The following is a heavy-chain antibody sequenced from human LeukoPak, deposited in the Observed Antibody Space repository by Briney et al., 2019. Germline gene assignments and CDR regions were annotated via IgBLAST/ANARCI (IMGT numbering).Heavy chain of an antibody. CDR2: INGDGSST. D-gene: IGHD1/OR15-1a*01. J-gene: IGHJ5*02. CDR1: GFTLSYYW. CDR3: ARDPRNKGFDP. V-gene: IGHV3-74*01. Sequence: GGSLRLSCAASGFTLSYYWMHWVRQGPGKGVVWVSTINGDGSSTNYADSVKGRFTISRDNAKNTLYLEMNSLRVEDTAVYYCARDPRNKGFDPWGQGTLVTVSS.